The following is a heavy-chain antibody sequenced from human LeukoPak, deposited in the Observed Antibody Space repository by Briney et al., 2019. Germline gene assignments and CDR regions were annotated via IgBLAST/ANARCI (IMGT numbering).Heavy chain of an antibody. V-gene: IGHV3-30*18. CDR1: GFTFSSYG. D-gene: IGHD4-17*01. CDR2: ISYDGSNK. Sequence: GRSLRLSCAASGFTFSSYGMHWVRQAPGTGLEWVAVISYDGSNKYYADSVKGRCTISRDNSKNTLYLQMNSLRAEDTAVYYCAKGPDYGDYFDYWGQGTLVTVSS. CDR3: AKGPDYGDYFDY. J-gene: IGHJ4*02.